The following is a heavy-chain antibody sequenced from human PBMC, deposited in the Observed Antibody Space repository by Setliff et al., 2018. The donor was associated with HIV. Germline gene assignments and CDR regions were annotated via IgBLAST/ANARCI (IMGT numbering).Heavy chain of an antibody. CDR1: VGSFSGYY. Sequence: PSETLSLTCAVYVGSFSGYYWSWIRQPPGKGLEWIGEISHSGRTNYNPSLKSRVTISVDTSKNQFSLKLSSATAADTAVYYCARGPLDSSGYRSDAFDIWGQGTMVTVS. D-gene: IGHD3-22*01. CDR3: ARGPLDSSGYRSDAFDI. V-gene: IGHV4-34*01. J-gene: IGHJ3*02. CDR2: ISHSGRT.